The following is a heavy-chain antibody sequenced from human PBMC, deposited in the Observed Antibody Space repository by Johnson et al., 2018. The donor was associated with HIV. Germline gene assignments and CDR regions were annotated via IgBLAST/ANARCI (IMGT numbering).Heavy chain of an antibody. D-gene: IGHD1-1*01. V-gene: IGHV3-30*14. Sequence: QVQLVESGGGLVKPGRSLRLSCAASGFTFSSYWMSWVRQAPGKGLEWVAVISYDGSNKYYADSVKGRFTISRDNSKNTLYLQRNSLRAEDTAVYFCATVWRNEGRHAFDIWGQGTMVTVSS. CDR2: ISYDGSNK. CDR1: GFTFSSYW. CDR3: ATVWRNEGRHAFDI. J-gene: IGHJ3*02.